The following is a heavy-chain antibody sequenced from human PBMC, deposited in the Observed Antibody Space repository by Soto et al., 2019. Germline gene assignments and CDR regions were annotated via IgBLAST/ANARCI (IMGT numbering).Heavy chain of an antibody. J-gene: IGHJ6*02. V-gene: IGHV3-48*02. D-gene: IGHD4-17*01. CDR3: AGLDSYYSAMDV. Sequence: EVQLVESGGGLVQPGGSLRLSCVVSGFAFSTYSMNWVRQAPGKGLVWISYISGNSRDIYYADSVKGRFTISRDNAKNSLYLQRNSLRDEDTAVYYCAGLDSYYSAMDVWGQGTTVTVSS. CDR2: ISGNSRDI. CDR1: GFAFSTYS.